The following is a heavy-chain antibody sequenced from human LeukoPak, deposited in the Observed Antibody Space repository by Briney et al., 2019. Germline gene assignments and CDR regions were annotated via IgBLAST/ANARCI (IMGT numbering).Heavy chain of an antibody. CDR2: ISNIGSTT. CDR3: ASDISNEGFDY. J-gene: IGHJ4*02. CDR1: GFTFSSYA. V-gene: IGHV3-48*04. D-gene: IGHD3-3*02. Sequence: PGGSLRLSCAASGFTFSSYAMSWVRQAPGKGLEWVSYISNIGSTTHHADSVKGRFTISRDNAKNSLYLQMNSLRAEDMAVYYCASDISNEGFDYWGQGNLVSVSS.